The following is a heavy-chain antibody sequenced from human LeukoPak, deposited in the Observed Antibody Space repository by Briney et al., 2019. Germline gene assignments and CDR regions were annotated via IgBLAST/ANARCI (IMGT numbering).Heavy chain of an antibody. D-gene: IGHD6-25*01. Sequence: SETLSLTCTVSGGSISSGGYYWSWIRQHPGKGLEWIGYIYYSGSTYYNPSLKSRVTISVDTSKNQFSLKLSSVTAADTAVYYCARERARLRLEQIDCWGQRTLVTVSS. V-gene: IGHV4-31*03. CDR3: ARERARLRLEQIDC. CDR1: GGSISSGGYY. J-gene: IGHJ4*02. CDR2: IYYSGST.